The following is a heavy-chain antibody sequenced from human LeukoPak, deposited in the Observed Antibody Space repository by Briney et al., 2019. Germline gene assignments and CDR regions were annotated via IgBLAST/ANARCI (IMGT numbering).Heavy chain of an antibody. CDR1: GGTFSSYA. J-gene: IGHJ4*02. CDR2: IIPIFGTA. Sequence: SVKVSCKASGGTFSSYAISWVRQAPGQGLEWMGGIIPIFGTANYAQKFQGRVTITTDESTSTAYMELSSLRSEDTAVYYCASPSRGHSSGYYWNYWGQGTLVTVSS. CDR3: ASPSRGHSSGYYWNY. D-gene: IGHD3-22*01. V-gene: IGHV1-69*05.